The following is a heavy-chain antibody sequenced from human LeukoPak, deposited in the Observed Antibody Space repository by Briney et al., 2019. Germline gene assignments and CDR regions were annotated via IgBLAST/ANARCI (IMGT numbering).Heavy chain of an antibody. CDR3: ARGLFDYDILTGYPPPDAFDI. Sequence: SETLSLTCAVYGGSFSGYYWSWIRPPPGKGLEWRGEINHSGGTNYNPSLKSRVTISVDTSKNQFSLKLSSVTAADTAVYYCARGLFDYDILTGYPPPDAFDIWGQGTMVTVSS. CDR2: INHSGGT. V-gene: IGHV4-34*01. CDR1: GGSFSGYY. J-gene: IGHJ3*02. D-gene: IGHD3-9*01.